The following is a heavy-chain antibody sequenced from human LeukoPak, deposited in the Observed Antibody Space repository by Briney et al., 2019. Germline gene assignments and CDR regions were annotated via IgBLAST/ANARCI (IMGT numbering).Heavy chain of an antibody. CDR3: ARGADPDSGSSYRYYYYYYYMVV. CDR2: IYTSGST. J-gene: IGHJ6*03. CDR1: GGSISSASYY. V-gene: IGHV4-61*02. Sequence: PSQTLSLTCTVSGGSISSASYYWHWIRQPAGTGLEWIGRIYTSGSTNYNPSLKSRVTISVDTSKNQFSLKLSSVTAADTAVYYCARGADPDSGSSYRYYYYYYYMVVWGKGTTVTVSS. D-gene: IGHD1-26*01.